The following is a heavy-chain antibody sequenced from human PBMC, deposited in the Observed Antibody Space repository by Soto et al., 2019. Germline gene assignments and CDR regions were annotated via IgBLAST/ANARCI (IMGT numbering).Heavy chain of an antibody. Sequence: SQTLSLTCAISGDSVSSNNVAWNWIRQSPSRGLEWLGRTYYRSKWYNEYGTSVKGRITINPDASNNQFSLHLNSVTPEDTAVYFCAREDEWKYDEYYYGLDIWGQGTTVTVSS. CDR2: TYYRSKWYN. V-gene: IGHV6-1*01. CDR1: GDSVSSNNVA. CDR3: AREDEWKYDEYYYGLDI. J-gene: IGHJ6*02. D-gene: IGHD1-7*01.